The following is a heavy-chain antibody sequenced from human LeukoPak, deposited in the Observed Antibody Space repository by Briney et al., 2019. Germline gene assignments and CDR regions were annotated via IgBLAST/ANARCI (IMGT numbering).Heavy chain of an antibody. J-gene: IGHJ4*02. D-gene: IGHD6-13*01. CDR1: GFTFSTYA. V-gene: IGHV3-23*01. CDR2: ICGSGGTT. CDR3: AKGSSSSCYGNFDY. Sequence: GGSLRLSCAASGFTFSTYALSWVRQAPGKRLEWVSVICGSGGTTYYADSVKGRFTISRDNSTKTLFLQMNSLGAADTAVYYCAKGSSSSCYGNFDYWGQGTLVTVSS.